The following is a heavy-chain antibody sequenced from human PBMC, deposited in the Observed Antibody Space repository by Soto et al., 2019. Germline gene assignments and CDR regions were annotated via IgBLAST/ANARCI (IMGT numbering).Heavy chain of an antibody. CDR2: INPNSGGT. CDR1: GYTFTGYY. Sequence: ASVKVSCKASGYTFTGYYMHWVRQAPGQGLEWMGWINPNSGGTNYAQKFQGRVTMTRDTSISTAYMELSSLRSEDTAVYYCARAPLIAARYYYYGMDVWGQGTTVTVSS. J-gene: IGHJ6*02. D-gene: IGHD6-6*01. V-gene: IGHV1-2*02. CDR3: ARAPLIAARYYYYGMDV.